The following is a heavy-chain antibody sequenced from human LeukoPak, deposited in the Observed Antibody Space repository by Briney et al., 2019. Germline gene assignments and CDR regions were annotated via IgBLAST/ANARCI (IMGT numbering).Heavy chain of an antibody. CDR2: INHSGST. V-gene: IGHV4-34*01. D-gene: IGHD5-12*01. J-gene: IGHJ6*03. CDR1: GGSFSGYY. Sequence: KPSETLSLTCAVYGGSFSGYYWSWIRQPPGKGLEWIGEINHSGSTNYNPSLKSRVTISVDTSKNQFSLKLSSVTAADTAVYYCARVSFGFGYSDPGDSYYMDVWGKGTTVTVSS. CDR3: ARVSFGFGYSDPGDSYYMDV.